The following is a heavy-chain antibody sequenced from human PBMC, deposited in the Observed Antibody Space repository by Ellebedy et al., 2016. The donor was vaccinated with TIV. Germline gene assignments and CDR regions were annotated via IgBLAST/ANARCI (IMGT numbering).Heavy chain of an antibody. CDR3: AREPLGFGSGEKYGMDV. CDR1: GGSIYNYF. Sequence: SETLSLTCTVSGGSIYNYFWTWIRQSPGNGLEWIGEVNHSGTTKYKPSLESRVTMSVDTSRNEISLRLSSVTAADTAVYYCAREPLGFGSGEKYGMDVWGHGTTVTVFS. D-gene: IGHD1-26*01. J-gene: IGHJ6*02. CDR2: VNHSGTT. V-gene: IGHV4-59*01.